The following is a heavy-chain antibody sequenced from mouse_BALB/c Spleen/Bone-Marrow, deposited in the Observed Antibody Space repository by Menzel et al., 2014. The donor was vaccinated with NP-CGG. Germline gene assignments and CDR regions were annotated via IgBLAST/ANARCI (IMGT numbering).Heavy chain of an antibody. CDR2: ISSGSSTI. CDR3: ARKGALITHYYAMDY. D-gene: IGHD2-4*01. J-gene: IGHJ4*01. Sequence: EVNLVESGGGLVQPGGSRKLSCAASGFTFSSFGMQWVRQAPEKGLEWVAYISSGSSTIYYADTVKGRFTISRDNPKNTLFLQMTSLRSEDTAMYYCARKGALITHYYAMDYWGQGTSVTVSS. CDR1: GFTFSSFG. V-gene: IGHV5-17*02.